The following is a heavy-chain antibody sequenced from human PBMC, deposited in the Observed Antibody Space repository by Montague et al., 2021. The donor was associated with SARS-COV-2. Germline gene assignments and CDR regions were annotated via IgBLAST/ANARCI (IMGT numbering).Heavy chain of an antibody. CDR2: IWFDGSNE. Sequence: SLRLSCAASGFTFSSYGLHWVRQDPGKGLEWVAVIWFDGSNEYYADSVKGRFTISRDNSKNTLYLQMNSLRAEDTAAYYCAREGMVGTTTGLDYWGQGTLVTVSS. V-gene: IGHV3-33*01. J-gene: IGHJ4*02. CDR1: GFTFSSYG. CDR3: AREGMVGTTTGLDY. D-gene: IGHD1-26*01.